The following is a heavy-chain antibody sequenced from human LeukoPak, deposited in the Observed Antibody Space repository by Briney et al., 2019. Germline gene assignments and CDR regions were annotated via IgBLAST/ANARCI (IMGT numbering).Heavy chain of an antibody. Sequence: GGSLRLSCATSGFTFSSYAMSWVRQAPGKGLEWVAAISGTAISTYYADSVEGRFTISRDNSRTMLYLQMDSLGADDTAVYYCARDTDYYGSGRHGYFDHWGQGTLVTVSS. CDR1: GFTFSSYA. V-gene: IGHV3-23*01. D-gene: IGHD3-10*01. CDR3: ARDTDYYGSGRHGYFDH. J-gene: IGHJ1*01. CDR2: ISGTAIST.